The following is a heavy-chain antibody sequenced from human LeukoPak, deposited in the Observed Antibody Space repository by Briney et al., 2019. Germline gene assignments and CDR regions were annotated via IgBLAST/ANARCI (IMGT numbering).Heavy chain of an antibody. V-gene: IGHV3-23*01. CDR3: EKCGYNYASSGLSNYMDV. D-gene: IGHD3-22*01. J-gene: IGHJ6*03. CDR2: ISGSGGYT. CDR1: GFTFSSYA. Sequence: GGSLRLSCAASGFTFSSYAMSWVRQAPGKGLEWVSTISGSGGYTYYADSVKGRFTISRDSSKNTLYLQMNSLRAEDTAVYYCEKCGYNYASSGLSNYMDVWGKGTTVTVSS.